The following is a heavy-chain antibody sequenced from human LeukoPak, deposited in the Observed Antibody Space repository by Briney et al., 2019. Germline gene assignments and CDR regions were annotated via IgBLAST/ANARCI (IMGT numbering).Heavy chain of an antibody. D-gene: IGHD1-26*01. CDR2: IYTSGST. J-gene: IGHJ4*02. CDR1: GGSISSGSYY. Sequence: SQTLSLTCTVSGGSISSGSYYWSWIRQPAGKGLEWIGRIYTSGSTNYNPSLKSRVTISVDTSKNQFSLKLSSVTAADAAVYYCASTGVGASSSDFDYWGQGTLVTVSS. V-gene: IGHV4-61*02. CDR3: ASTGVGASSSDFDY.